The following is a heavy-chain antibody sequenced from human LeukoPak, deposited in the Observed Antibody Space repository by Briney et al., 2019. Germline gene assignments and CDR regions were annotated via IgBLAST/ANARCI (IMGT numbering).Heavy chain of an antibody. CDR3: ARGTYYYDSSGYPFDY. D-gene: IGHD3-22*01. CDR1: GFTFTTYA. J-gene: IGHJ4*02. CDR2: ISSSGSTI. Sequence: PGGSLRLSCAASGFTFTTYAMSWIRQAPGKGLEWVSYISSSGSTIYYADSVKGRFTISRDNAKNSLYLQMNSLRAEDTAVYYCARGTYYYDSSGYPFDYWGQGTLVTVSS. V-gene: IGHV3-11*04.